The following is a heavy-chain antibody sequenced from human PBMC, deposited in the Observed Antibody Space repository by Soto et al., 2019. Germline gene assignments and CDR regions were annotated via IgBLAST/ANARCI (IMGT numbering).Heavy chain of an antibody. CDR3: SNSERRYPPKY. V-gene: IGHV4-4*02. Sequence: SETLSLTCAGSGGSISSSNWWSWVRQPPGKGLEWIGEIYHSGSTNYNPSLKSRVTISVDKSKNQFSLKLSSVTAADTAVYYGSNSERRYPPKYWGQGTLDPVSA. CDR2: IYHSGST. J-gene: IGHJ4*02. D-gene: IGHD1-1*01. CDR1: GGSISSSNW.